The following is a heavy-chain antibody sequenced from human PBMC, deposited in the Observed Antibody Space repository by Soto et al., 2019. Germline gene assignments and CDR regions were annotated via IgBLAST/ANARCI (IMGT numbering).Heavy chain of an antibody. CDR2: MNPNSGHT. CDR1: GYTFTSYY. CDR3: ASDMSTT. Sequence: ASVKVSCKASGYTFTSYYMHWVRQAPGQGLEWMGWMNPNSGHTNYAQKFQGRVTMTRDTSISTAYMELTNLRSEDTAIYYCASDMSTTWGQGTLVTVYS. D-gene: IGHD2-2*01. V-gene: IGHV1-8*02. J-gene: IGHJ5*02.